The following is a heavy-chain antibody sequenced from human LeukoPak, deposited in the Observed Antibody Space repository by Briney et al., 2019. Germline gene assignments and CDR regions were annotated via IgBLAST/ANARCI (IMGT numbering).Heavy chain of an antibody. V-gene: IGHV3-30*18. Sequence: PGRSLRLSCVASGFSFSTYGLHWVRQAPGKGLEWVAVISYNGDNKHYAESVKGRFTISRDNSKNTLDLQMNSLRAEDTAVYYCANLEWLVPLSGYWGQGTLVTVSS. CDR1: GFSFSTYG. CDR2: ISYNGDNK. D-gene: IGHD6-19*01. J-gene: IGHJ4*02. CDR3: ANLEWLVPLSGY.